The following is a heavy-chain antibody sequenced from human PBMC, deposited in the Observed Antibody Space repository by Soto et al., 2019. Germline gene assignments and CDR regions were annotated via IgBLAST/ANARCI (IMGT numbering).Heavy chain of an antibody. J-gene: IGHJ1*01. V-gene: IGHV1-69*08. CDR1: GGTFSSYT. CDR3: ARDPPLNSYQGVPKYFQH. D-gene: IGHD1-26*01. CDR2: IIPILGIA. Sequence: QVQLVQSGAEVKKPGSSVKVSCKASGGTFSSYTISWVRQAPGQGLEWMGRIIPILGIANYAQKFQGRVTLTADKSTSTAYMELSSLRSEDTAVYYCARDPPLNSYQGVPKYFQHWGQGTLVTVSS.